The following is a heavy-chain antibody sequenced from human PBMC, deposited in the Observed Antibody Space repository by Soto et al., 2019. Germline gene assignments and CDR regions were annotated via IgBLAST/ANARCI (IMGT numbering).Heavy chain of an antibody. J-gene: IGHJ3*02. V-gene: IGHV1-18*01. D-gene: IGHD2-2*01. Sequence: QVQLVQSGAEVKGPGASVKVSCEASGYTFITYGITWLRQAPGQGLEWMGWISASKGDTKYAQKFQDRGTMTHDTSTDTALMELRSLRSDDTAIYYCAGARRGSCSSSRCSPYDAFDIWGQGTMVIVS. CDR1: GYTFITYG. CDR2: ISASKGDT. CDR3: AGARRGSCSSSRCSPYDAFDI.